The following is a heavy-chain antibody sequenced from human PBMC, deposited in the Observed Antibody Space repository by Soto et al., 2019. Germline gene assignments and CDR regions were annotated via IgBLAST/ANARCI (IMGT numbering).Heavy chain of an antibody. CDR1: GYSFTSDW. Sequence: GESLKISCKGSGYSFTSDWIAWVRQMPGKGLEWMGIIYPGDSDTRYSPSFQGQVTISADKSIRTAYLQWSSPKASDTAMYFCARCYSSGLCYFSCWGKGPLVTVSS. D-gene: IGHD6-19*01. CDR3: ARCYSSGLCYFSC. J-gene: IGHJ4*02. CDR2: IYPGDSDT. V-gene: IGHV5-51*01.